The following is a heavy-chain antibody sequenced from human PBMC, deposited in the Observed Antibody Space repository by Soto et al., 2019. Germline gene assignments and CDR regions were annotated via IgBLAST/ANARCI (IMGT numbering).Heavy chain of an antibody. J-gene: IGHJ6*02. CDR2: IIPIFGTA. CDR3: ARGAAGGATGFYYYYYGMDV. Sequence: QVQLVQSGAKVKKPGSSVKVSCKASGGTFSSYAISWVRQAPGQGLEWMGGIIPIFGTANYAQKFQGRVTITADESSSTAHMELSSLRSEDTAVYYCARGAAGGATGFYYYYYGMDVWGQGTTVTVSS. D-gene: IGHD5-12*01. CDR1: GGTFSSYA. V-gene: IGHV1-69*01.